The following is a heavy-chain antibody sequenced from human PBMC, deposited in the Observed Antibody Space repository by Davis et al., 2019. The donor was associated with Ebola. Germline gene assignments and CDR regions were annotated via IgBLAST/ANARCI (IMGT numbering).Heavy chain of an antibody. CDR2: INPNSGVT. CDR1: GYTFTDYY. D-gene: IGHD1-1*01. CDR3: ARGTRVIGSTRGATDY. J-gene: IGHJ4*02. V-gene: IGHV1-2*04. Sequence: AASVKVSCKASGYTFTDYYMQWVRQAPGQGLEWMGWINPNSGVTNYAQKFQDWVTMTRDTSINTAYMELGRLRSDDTAVFYCARGTRVIGSTRGATDYWGQGTLVTVSS.